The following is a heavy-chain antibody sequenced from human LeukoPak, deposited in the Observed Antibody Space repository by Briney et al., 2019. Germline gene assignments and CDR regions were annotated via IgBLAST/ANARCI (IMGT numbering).Heavy chain of an antibody. J-gene: IGHJ1*01. CDR1: GFIFSNYA. V-gene: IGHV3-66*01. CDR3: ASDSYSPEYFQH. CDR2: IYSGGST. Sequence: GGSLRLSCAASGFIFSNYAMSWVRQAPGKGLEWVSVIYSGGSTFYADSVKGRFTISRDNSKNTLYLQMNSLRAEDTAVYYCASDSYSPEYFQHWGQGTLVTVSS. D-gene: IGHD2-15*01.